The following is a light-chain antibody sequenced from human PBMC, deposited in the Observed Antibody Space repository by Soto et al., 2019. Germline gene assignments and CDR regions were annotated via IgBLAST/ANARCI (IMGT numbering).Light chain of an antibody. V-gene: IGKV3-15*01. CDR3: QQYNNWPLI. J-gene: IGKJ4*01. CDR1: QSVSSSY. Sequence: EIGSTKSPSTLSLSPGERATLPCRASQSVSSSYLAWYQQKPGQAPRLLVYGASTRATGLPARFSGSGSGTEFTLTISSLQSEDFAVYYCQQYNNWPLIFGGGTKVDIK. CDR2: GAS.